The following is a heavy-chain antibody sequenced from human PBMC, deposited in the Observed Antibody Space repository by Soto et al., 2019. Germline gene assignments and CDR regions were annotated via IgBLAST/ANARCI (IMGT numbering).Heavy chain of an antibody. CDR3: AKATLRVVHPLVFDH. V-gene: IGHV3-23*01. Sequence: GGSLRLSCEVSGFSFSSSAMNWVRQAPGKGLEWISVISGSGGATYFADSVKGSFTISRDNSKKTLYLQMNSLRAEDTAVYYCAKATLRVVHPLVFDHWGQGSLVTVSS. J-gene: IGHJ4*02. D-gene: IGHD3-3*01. CDR1: GFSFSSSA. CDR2: ISGSGGAT.